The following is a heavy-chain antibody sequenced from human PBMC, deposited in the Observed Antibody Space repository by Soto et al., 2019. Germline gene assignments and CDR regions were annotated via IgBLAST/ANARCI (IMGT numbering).Heavy chain of an antibody. V-gene: IGHV4-59*01. CDR3: ARVIYESYYYYGMDV. D-gene: IGHD5-12*01. Sequence: PSETLSLTCTVSGGSISSYYWSWIRQPPGKGLEWIGYIYYSGSTNYNPSLKSRVTISVDTSKNQFSLKLSSVTAADTAVYYCARVIYESYYYYGMDVRGQGTTVTVSS. CDR2: IYYSGST. CDR1: GGSISSYY. J-gene: IGHJ6*02.